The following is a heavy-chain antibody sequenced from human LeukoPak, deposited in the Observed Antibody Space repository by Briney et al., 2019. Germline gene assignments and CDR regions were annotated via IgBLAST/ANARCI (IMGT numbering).Heavy chain of an antibody. D-gene: IGHD6-19*01. CDR2: INLNSGGT. CDR1: GYTFTGYY. Sequence: ASVKVSCKASGYTFTGYYMHWVRQAPGQGLEWMGWINLNSGGTNYAQKFQGRVTMTRDTSISTAYMELSRLRSDDTAVYYCARDKRTQWLVRGYYFDYWGQGTLVTVSS. CDR3: ARDKRTQWLVRGYYFDY. V-gene: IGHV1-2*02. J-gene: IGHJ4*02.